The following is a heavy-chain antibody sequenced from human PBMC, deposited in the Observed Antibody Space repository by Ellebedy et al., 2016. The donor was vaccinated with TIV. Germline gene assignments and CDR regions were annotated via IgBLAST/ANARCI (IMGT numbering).Heavy chain of an antibody. Sequence: GGSLRLXXAASGFTFSNYAMSWVRQAPGKGLEWVSAITGIGTSTYYADSVKGRFTISRDNSKNTLYLQMSSLRAEDTAVYYCAKDPGYCSSTSCYRYFQHWGQGTLVTVSS. V-gene: IGHV3-23*01. CDR1: GFTFSNYA. D-gene: IGHD2-2*02. CDR3: AKDPGYCSSTSCYRYFQH. J-gene: IGHJ1*01. CDR2: ITGIGTST.